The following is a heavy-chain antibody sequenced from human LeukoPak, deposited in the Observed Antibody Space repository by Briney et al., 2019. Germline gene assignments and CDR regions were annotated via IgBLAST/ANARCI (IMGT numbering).Heavy chain of an antibody. CDR1: GYTFTSYG. J-gene: IGHJ3*01. Sequence: AASVKVSCKASGYTFTSYGISWVRQAPGQGLEWMGWISAYNGNTNYAQKLQGRVTMTTDTSTSTAYMELRSLRSEDTAVYYCARVSSNYYDSSGYYPFDYWGQGTMVTVSS. D-gene: IGHD3-22*01. V-gene: IGHV1-18*01. CDR2: ISAYNGNT. CDR3: ARVSSNYYDSSGYYPFDY.